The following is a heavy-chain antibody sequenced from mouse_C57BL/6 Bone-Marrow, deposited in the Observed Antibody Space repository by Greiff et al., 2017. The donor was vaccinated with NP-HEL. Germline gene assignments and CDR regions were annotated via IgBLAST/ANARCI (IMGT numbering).Heavy chain of an antibody. CDR1: GYTFTDYY. Sequence: VQLQQSGPELVKPGASVKISCKASGYTFTDYYMNWVKQSHGKSLEWIGDINPNNGGTSYNQKFKGKATLTVDKSSGTAYMELRSLTSEDSAVYYCAREEGLAYWGQGTLVTVSA. CDR3: AREEGLAY. J-gene: IGHJ3*01. V-gene: IGHV1-26*01. CDR2: INPNNGGT.